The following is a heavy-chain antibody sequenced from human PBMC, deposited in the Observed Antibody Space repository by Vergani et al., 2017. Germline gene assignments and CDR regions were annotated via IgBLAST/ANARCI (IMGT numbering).Heavy chain of an antibody. D-gene: IGHD3-22*01. CDR1: GYTFTGYY. CDR2: INPNSGGP. Sequence: QVQLVQSGAEVKKPGASVKVSCKASGYTFTGYYMHWVRQAPGQGLELMGWINPNSGGPNYAQKFQGRVTMARDTSISTAYMELSRLRSDDTAVYYCARGATMIVVGGQDAFDIWGQGTMVTVSS. V-gene: IGHV1-2*02. J-gene: IGHJ3*02. CDR3: ARGATMIVVGGQDAFDI.